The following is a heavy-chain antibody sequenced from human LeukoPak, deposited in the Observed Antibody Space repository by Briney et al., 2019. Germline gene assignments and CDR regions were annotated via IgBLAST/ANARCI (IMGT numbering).Heavy chain of an antibody. CDR1: GGSISSYY. CDR3: AGGFWSGYYKPHPFDY. CDR2: IYYSGST. J-gene: IGHJ4*02. D-gene: IGHD3-3*01. Sequence: KTSETLSLTCTVSGGSISSYYWSWIRQPPGKGLEWIGYIYYSGSTNYNPSLKSRVTISVDTSKNQFSLKLSSVTAADTAVYYCAGGFWSGYYKPHPFDYWGQGTLVTVSS. V-gene: IGHV4-59*12.